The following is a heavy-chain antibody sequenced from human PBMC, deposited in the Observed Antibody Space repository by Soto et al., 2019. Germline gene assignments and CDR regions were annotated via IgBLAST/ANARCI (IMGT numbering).Heavy chain of an antibody. CDR3: ARSSYYYYGMDV. CDR1: GGSISSGGYS. Sequence: QLRLQESGSGLVKPSQTLSLTCAVSGGSISSGGYSWSWIRQPPGKGLEWIGYIYHSGSTYYNPSLKSRVTISVDRSKNQFSLKLSSVTAADTAVYYCARSSYYYYGMDVWGQGTTVTVSS. V-gene: IGHV4-30-2*01. CDR2: IYHSGST. J-gene: IGHJ6*02.